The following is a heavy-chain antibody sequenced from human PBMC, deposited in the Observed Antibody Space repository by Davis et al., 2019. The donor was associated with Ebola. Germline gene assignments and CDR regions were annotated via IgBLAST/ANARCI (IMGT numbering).Heavy chain of an antibody. V-gene: IGHV1-3*01. J-gene: IGHJ4*02. CDR2: INAGNGNT. CDR1: GHTFTSYA. D-gene: IGHD2-21*02. Sequence: AASVKVSCKASGHTFTSYAMHWVRQAPGQRLEWMGWINAGNGNTKYSQKFQGRVTITRDTSASTAYMELSSLRSEDTAVYYCARYCGGDCYSGPRWAIDYWGQGTLVTVSS. CDR3: ARYCGGDCYSGPRWAIDY.